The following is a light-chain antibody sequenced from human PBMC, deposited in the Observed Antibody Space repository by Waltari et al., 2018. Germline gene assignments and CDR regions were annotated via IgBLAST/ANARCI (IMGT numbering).Light chain of an antibody. Sequence: QSVLTQPPSASGAPGQRVTISCSGSSSDIGSNYVSWFAQIPGTAPKLLIYRNNRRPSGVPDRFSGSKSGTSASLAISGLRSEDETDYYCAAWDDNLRLWVFGGGTMLTVL. V-gene: IGLV1-47*01. CDR3: AAWDDNLRLWV. CDR1: SSDIGSNY. CDR2: RNN. J-gene: IGLJ3*02.